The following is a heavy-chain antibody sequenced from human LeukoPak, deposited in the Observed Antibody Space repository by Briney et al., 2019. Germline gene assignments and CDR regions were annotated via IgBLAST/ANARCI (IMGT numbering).Heavy chain of an antibody. CDR1: GFTFSSYS. Sequence: GGSLRLSCAASGFTFSSYSMNWVRQAPGKGLEWVSSISSSSRYIYYADSVKGRFTISRDNAKYSLYLQMNSLRAEDTAVYYCARGGSDILTQHDYWGQGTLVTVSS. D-gene: IGHD3-9*01. CDR3: ARGGSDILTQHDY. J-gene: IGHJ4*02. CDR2: ISSSSRYI. V-gene: IGHV3-21*01.